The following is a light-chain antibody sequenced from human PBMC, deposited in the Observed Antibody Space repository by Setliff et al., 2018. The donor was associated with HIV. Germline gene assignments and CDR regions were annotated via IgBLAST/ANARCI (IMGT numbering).Light chain of an antibody. CDR2: DVS. CDR3: LSYTSNTPLYV. J-gene: IGLJ1*01. Sequence: PASXSGSPGQSITISCTGTSSXXGTYNFVSWYQQHPGKAPKLMIYDVSNRPSGISNRFSASKSGNTASLTISGLQAEDEADYYCLSYTSNTPLYVFGTGTKVTVL. V-gene: IGLV2-14*03. CDR1: SSXXGTYNF.